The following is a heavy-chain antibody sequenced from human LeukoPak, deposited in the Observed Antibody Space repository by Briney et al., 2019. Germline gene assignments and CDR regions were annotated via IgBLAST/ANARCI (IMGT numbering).Heavy chain of an antibody. Sequence: GGSLRLSCAASGFTFSSYAMHWVRQAPRKGPERVAVISHDGSTKYYADSVKGRVTISRDNFNNMLYLQLSTLRVEDPAMYYCARDPIQGAPDYFDFWGQGTLVTVSS. CDR1: GFTFSSYA. D-gene: IGHD1-14*01. J-gene: IGHJ4*02. CDR2: ISHDGSTK. V-gene: IGHV3-30-3*01. CDR3: ARDPIQGAPDYFDF.